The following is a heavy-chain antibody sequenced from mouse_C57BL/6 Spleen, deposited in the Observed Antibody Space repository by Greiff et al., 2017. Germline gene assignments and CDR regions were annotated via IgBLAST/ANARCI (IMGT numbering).Heavy chain of an antibody. CDR1: GYAFSSYW. D-gene: IGHD2-2*01. CDR3: ARNGYDYYAMDY. Sequence: QVQLKESGAELVKPGASVKISCKASGYAFSSYWMNWVKQRPGKGLEWIGQIYPGDGDTNYNGKFKGKATLTADKSSSTAYMQLSSLTSEDSSVYFCARNGYDYYAMDYWGQGTSVTVSS. J-gene: IGHJ4*01. CDR2: IYPGDGDT. V-gene: IGHV1-80*01.